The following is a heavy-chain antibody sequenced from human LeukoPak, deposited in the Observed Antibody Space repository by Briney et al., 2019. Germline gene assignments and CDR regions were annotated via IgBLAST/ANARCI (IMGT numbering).Heavy chain of an antibody. Sequence: SETLSLTCTVSGGSISSYYWSWIRQPPGKGLEWIGYIYYSGSTNYNPSLKSRVTMSVDRSKNQFSLKLSSVTAADTAVYYRARGSGSPTIDYWGQGTLVTVSS. J-gene: IGHJ4*02. V-gene: IGHV4-59*08. D-gene: IGHD3-10*01. CDR2: IYYSGST. CDR1: GGSISSYY. CDR3: ARGSGSPTIDY.